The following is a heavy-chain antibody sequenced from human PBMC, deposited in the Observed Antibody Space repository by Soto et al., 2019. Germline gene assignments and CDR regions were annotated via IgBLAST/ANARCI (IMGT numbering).Heavy chain of an antibody. V-gene: IGHV4-59*01. CDR3: ASASGDFYGNGGPSYYFGMDV. D-gene: IGHD2-15*01. CDR1: GGSISSYY. CDR2: IYYSGST. J-gene: IGHJ6*02. Sequence: SETLSLTCTVSGGSISSYYWSWIRQPPGKGLEWIGYIYYSGSTNYNPSLKSRVTISVDRSKNQFSLKLSSVTAADTAVYYCASASGDFYGNGGPSYYFGMDVWGQGTTLAVSS.